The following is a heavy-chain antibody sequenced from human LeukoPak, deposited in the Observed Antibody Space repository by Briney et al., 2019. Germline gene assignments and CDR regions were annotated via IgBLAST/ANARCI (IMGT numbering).Heavy chain of an antibody. CDR3: AREPPGGWFDP. D-gene: IGHD1-14*01. CDR1: GFTFSSYG. V-gene: IGHV3-30*19. Sequence: GGSLRLSCAASGFTFSSYGMHWVRQAPGKGLGWVAVISYDGSNKYYSDSVKGRFTISRDNSKNTLYLQMNSLRAEDTAVYYCAREPPGGWFDPWGQGTLVTVSS. J-gene: IGHJ5*02. CDR2: ISYDGSNK.